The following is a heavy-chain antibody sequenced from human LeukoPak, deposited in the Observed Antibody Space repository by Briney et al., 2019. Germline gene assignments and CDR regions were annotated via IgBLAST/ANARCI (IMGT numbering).Heavy chain of an antibody. D-gene: IGHD3-9*01. CDR1: GFTFSNYG. V-gene: IGHV3-33*01. CDR2: VWSDGTTK. J-gene: IGHJ4*02. CDR3: ARGHYYTDMLTNYWVRYFDY. Sequence: QPGRSLRLSCAASGFTFSNYGMHWVRQAPGKGLEWVAVVWSDGTTKNYADPVKGRFTISRDNSKNTLYMQMNSLRAEDRAVYYCARGHYYTDMLTNYWVRYFDYWGQGTLVTVSS.